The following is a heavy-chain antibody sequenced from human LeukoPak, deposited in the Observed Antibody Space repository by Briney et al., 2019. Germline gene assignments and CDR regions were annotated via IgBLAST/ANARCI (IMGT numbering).Heavy chain of an antibody. J-gene: IGHJ3*02. Sequence: SQTLSLTCTVSGGSISSGSYYWSWIRQPAGKGLEWIGRIYTSGSTNYNPSLKSRVTISVDTSKNQFSLKLSSVTAADTAVYYCAGYCSSTSCFQYAFDIWGQGTMVTVSS. CDR1: GGSISSGSYY. CDR2: IYTSGST. V-gene: IGHV4-61*02. D-gene: IGHD2-2*01. CDR3: AGYCSSTSCFQYAFDI.